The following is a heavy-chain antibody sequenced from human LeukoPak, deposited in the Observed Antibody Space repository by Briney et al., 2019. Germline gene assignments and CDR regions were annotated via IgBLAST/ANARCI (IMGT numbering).Heavy chain of an antibody. J-gene: IGHJ4*02. CDR3: ARSLGYCSGGSCFPFDY. CDR1: GFTFSSYE. Sequence: PGGSLRLSCAASGFTFSSYEMNWVRQAPGKGLEWVANIKQDGSEKYYVDSVKGRFTISRDNAKNSLYLQMDSLRAEDTAVYYCARSLGYCSGGSCFPFDYWGQGTLVTVSS. D-gene: IGHD2-15*01. V-gene: IGHV3-7*04. CDR2: IKQDGSEK.